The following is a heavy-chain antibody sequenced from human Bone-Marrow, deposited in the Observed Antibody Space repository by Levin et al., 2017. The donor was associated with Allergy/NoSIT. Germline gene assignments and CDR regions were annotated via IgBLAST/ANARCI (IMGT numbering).Heavy chain of an antibody. V-gene: IGHV3-7*01. CDR3: TRGVYNLGDY. Sequence: AGESLKISCAASGFTFSSYWMTWVRQAPGKGLEWVANIKKDGSERYYVDSVKGRFTISRDNAKNSLYLQMNSLRVEDTAVYYCTRGVYNLGDYWGQGTLVTVSS. CDR2: IKKDGSER. D-gene: IGHD1-20*01. CDR1: GFTFSSYW. J-gene: IGHJ4*02.